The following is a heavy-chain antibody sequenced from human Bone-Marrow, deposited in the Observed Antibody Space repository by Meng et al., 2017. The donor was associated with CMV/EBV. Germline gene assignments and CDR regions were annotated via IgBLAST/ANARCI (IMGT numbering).Heavy chain of an antibody. V-gene: IGHV1-3*02. J-gene: IGHJ4*02. CDR2: SNAGNGNT. D-gene: IGHD3-22*01. CDR3: ARDPGPDYYDSSGFDY. CDR1: GYTFTSYA. Sequence: ASVKVSCKASGYTFTSYAMHWVRQAPGQRLEWMGWSNAGNGNTKYSQEFQGRVTITRDTSASTAYMELSSLRSEDMAVYYCARDPGPDYYDSSGFDYWGQGTLVTVSS.